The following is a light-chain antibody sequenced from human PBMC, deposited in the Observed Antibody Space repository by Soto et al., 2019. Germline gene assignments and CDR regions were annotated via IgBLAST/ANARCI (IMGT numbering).Light chain of an antibody. CDR1: QSISSW. Sequence: DIQMTQSPSTLSASVVDRVTITFRASQSISSWLAWYQQKPGKAPKLLIYKAANLADEVPSRFAGSGSGTDFTLTITRLQPDDFATYYCQHYNSFSRTFGQGTKVDIK. CDR2: KAA. J-gene: IGKJ1*01. CDR3: QHYNSFSRT. V-gene: IGKV1-5*03.